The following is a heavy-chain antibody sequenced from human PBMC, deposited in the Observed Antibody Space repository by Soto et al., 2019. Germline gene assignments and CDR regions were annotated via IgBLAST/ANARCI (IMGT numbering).Heavy chain of an antibody. CDR3: AKDPVPFYYYYHMDV. CDR1: GFTFSSYG. J-gene: IGHJ6*03. Sequence: GGSLRLSCAASGFTFSSYGMHWVRQAPGKGLEWVAIMSYDGSNKYYADSVKGRFAISRDNSKNTLFLQMNSLRAEDTAVYYCAKDPVPFYYYYHMDVWGKGTTVTVSS. V-gene: IGHV3-30*18. CDR2: MSYDGSNK.